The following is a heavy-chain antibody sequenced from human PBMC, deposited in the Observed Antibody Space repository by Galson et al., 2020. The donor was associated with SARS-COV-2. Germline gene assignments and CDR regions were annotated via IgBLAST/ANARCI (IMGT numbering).Heavy chain of an antibody. Sequence: SETLSLTCTVSGGSISSYYWSWIRQPPGKGLEWIGYIHYSGITNYNPSLKSQVTISVDTSKSQFSLKLSSMTAADTAVYYCARGIYCSSSSCYVGDFDNWGQGTLVTVSS. J-gene: IGHJ4*02. CDR1: GGSISSYY. D-gene: IGHD2-2*01. CDR3: ARGIYCSSSSCYVGDFDN. CDR2: IHYSGIT. V-gene: IGHV4-59*01.